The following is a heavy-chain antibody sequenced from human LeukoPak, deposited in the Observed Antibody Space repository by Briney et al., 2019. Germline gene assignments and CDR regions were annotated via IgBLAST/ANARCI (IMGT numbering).Heavy chain of an antibody. J-gene: IGHJ4*02. V-gene: IGHV5-51*01. Sequence: GESLKISCKGSGYSFTSYWIGWVRQMPGKGLEWMGIIYPGDSDTKYSPSFQGQVTISADKSISTAYLQWSSLKASDTAMYYCARLYYYDSSGYHYYFDYWGQGTLVTVSS. CDR3: ARLYYYDSSGYHYYFDY. CDR2: IYPGDSDT. D-gene: IGHD3-22*01. CDR1: GYSFTSYW.